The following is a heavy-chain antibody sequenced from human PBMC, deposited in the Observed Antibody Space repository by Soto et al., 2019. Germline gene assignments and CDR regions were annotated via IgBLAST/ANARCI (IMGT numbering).Heavy chain of an antibody. CDR2: IYYSGST. CDR1: GGSISSGDYY. J-gene: IGHJ6*02. D-gene: IGHD3-3*01. V-gene: IGHV4-30-4*01. Sequence: TSETLSLTCTVSGGSISSGDYYWSWIRQPPGKGLEWIGYIYYSGSTYYNPSLKSRVTISVDTSKNQFSLKLSSVTAADTAVYYCARAAYYDFWSGYYTGMDVWGQGTTVTVSS. CDR3: ARAAYYDFWSGYYTGMDV.